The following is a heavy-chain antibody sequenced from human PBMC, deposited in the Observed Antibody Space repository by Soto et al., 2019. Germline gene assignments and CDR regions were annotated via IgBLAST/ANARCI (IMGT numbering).Heavy chain of an antibody. CDR3: AEHELGMGWHFDL. Sequence: EVQLLESGGGLVQPGGSLRLSCAASGFTFSTYAMSWVRQAPGKGLEWVSTMSGSGGRTNSADSVKGRFSISRDNAKNTLYLQMNSLGAEDTARYYCAEHELGMGWHFDLWGRGTLVTVSS. CDR1: GFTFSTYA. V-gene: IGHV3-23*01. J-gene: IGHJ2*01. CDR2: MSGSGGRT. D-gene: IGHD7-27*01.